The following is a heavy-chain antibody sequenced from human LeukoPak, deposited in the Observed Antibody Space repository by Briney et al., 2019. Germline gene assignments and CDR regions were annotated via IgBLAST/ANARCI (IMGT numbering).Heavy chain of an antibody. CDR3: AVVGTNYGDYEAVNY. J-gene: IGHJ4*02. CDR2: IYYSGTT. D-gene: IGHD4-17*01. Sequence: PSQTLSLTCNVSGGSISSGGYYWSWIRQHPGKGLEWIGYIYYSGTTYYNPSLKSRVTISVDTSKNQFSLKLSSVTAADTAVYYCAVVGTNYGDYEAVNYWGQGTLVTVSS. V-gene: IGHV4-31*03. CDR1: GGSISSGGYY.